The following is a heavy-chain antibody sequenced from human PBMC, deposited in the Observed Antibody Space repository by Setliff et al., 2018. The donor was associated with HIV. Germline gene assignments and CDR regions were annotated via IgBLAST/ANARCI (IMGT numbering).Heavy chain of an antibody. CDR2: IYTSGKT. CDR3: ARDVTVVWGVSFFYVFDI. V-gene: IGHV4-61*02. J-gene: IGHJ3*02. Sequence: SETLSLTCTVSGGSISSGSYYWTWIRQSAGKGLEWIGRIYTSGKTSYNPSLKSRVTISADTSKSQFSLKLTSVIAADTAIYYCARDVTVVWGVSFFYVFDIWGQGTMVTVSS. CDR1: GGSISSGSYY. D-gene: IGHD3-10*01.